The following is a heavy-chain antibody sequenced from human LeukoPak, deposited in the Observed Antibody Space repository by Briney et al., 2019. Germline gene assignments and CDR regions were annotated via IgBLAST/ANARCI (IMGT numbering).Heavy chain of an antibody. V-gene: IGHV1-2*02. CDR1: GYTFTGYY. CDR3: LAVAGEGDFQH. Sequence: ASVKVSCKASGYTFTGYYMHWVRQAPGQGLEWMGWINPNSGGTNYAQKFQGRVTITRDTSITTAYMELSRLRSDDTAVYYCLAVAGEGDFQHWGQGTLVTVSS. J-gene: IGHJ1*01. CDR2: INPNSGGT. D-gene: IGHD6-19*01.